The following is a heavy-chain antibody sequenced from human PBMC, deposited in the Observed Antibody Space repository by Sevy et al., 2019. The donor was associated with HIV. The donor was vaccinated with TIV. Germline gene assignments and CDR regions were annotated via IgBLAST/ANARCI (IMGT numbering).Heavy chain of an antibody. V-gene: IGHV1-69*13. CDR1: GGTFSSYA. Sequence: ASVKVSCKASGGTFSSYAISWVRQAPGQGLEWMGGIIPIFGTANYAQKFQGRVTITADESTSTAYMELSSLRSEDTAVYYCARDRQRYYDSSGACWFDPWGQGTLVTVSS. J-gene: IGHJ5*02. CDR2: IIPIFGTA. CDR3: ARDRQRYYDSSGACWFDP. D-gene: IGHD3-22*01.